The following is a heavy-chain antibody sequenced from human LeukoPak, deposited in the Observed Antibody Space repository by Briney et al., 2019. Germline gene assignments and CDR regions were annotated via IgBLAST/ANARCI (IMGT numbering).Heavy chain of an antibody. CDR1: GFTFSSYS. Sequence: GGSLRLSCAASGFTFSSYSMNWVRQAPGKGLEWVSSISSSSSYIYYADSVKGRFTISRDNAKNSLYLQMNSLRAEDTAVYYCARDPAYDYGDYVEDEPYYYGTDVWGQGTTVTVSS. V-gene: IGHV3-21*01. CDR3: ARDPAYDYGDYVEDEPYYYGTDV. CDR2: ISSSSSYI. D-gene: IGHD4-17*01. J-gene: IGHJ6*02.